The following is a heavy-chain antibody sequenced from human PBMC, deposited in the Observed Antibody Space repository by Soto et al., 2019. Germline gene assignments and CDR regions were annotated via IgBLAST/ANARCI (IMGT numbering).Heavy chain of an antibody. Sequence: SETLSLTCTVSGGSISSYYWSWIRQPPGKGLEWIGYIYYSGSTNYNPSLKSRVTISVDTSKNQFSLKLSSVTAADTAVYYCAREYLNNWFDPWGQGTLVTVSS. V-gene: IGHV4-59*01. D-gene: IGHD2-2*01. J-gene: IGHJ5*02. CDR3: AREYLNNWFDP. CDR1: GGSISSYY. CDR2: IYYSGST.